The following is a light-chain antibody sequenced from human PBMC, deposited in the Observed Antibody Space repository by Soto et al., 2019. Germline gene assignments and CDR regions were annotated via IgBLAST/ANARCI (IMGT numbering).Light chain of an antibody. CDR1: SSDVGGYNY. CDR3: SSYTSSSTPYV. J-gene: IGLJ1*01. Sequence: QSVLTQPASVSGSPGQSITISCTGTSSDVGGYNYVSWYQQHPGKAPKLMIYEVSNRPSGVSNRFSGSKSGNTASLTISGLQAEDEADYYCSSYTSSSTPYVFGTGTSHRP. CDR2: EVS. V-gene: IGLV2-14*01.